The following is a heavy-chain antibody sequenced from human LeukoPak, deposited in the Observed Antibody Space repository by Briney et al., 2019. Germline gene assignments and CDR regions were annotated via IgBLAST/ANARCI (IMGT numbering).Heavy chain of an antibody. CDR2: IYYSGST. D-gene: IGHD3-22*01. J-gene: IGHJ3*02. Sequence: PSETLSLTCTVSGGSISSSSYYWGWIRQPPGKGLEWIGSIYYSGSTYYNPSLKSRVTISVDTSKNQFSLKLSSVTAADTAVYYCARDGAMIVNQANAFDIWGQGTMVTVSS. V-gene: IGHV4-39*07. CDR3: ARDGAMIVNQANAFDI. CDR1: GGSISSSSYY.